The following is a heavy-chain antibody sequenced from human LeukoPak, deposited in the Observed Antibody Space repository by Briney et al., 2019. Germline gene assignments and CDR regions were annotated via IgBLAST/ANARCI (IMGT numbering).Heavy chain of an antibody. D-gene: IGHD4-17*01. CDR1: GGSISSSSYY. CDR3: ARAQQTTVTTTIDY. J-gene: IGHJ4*02. Sequence: SETLSLTCTVSGGSISSSSYYWGWLRQPPGKGLEWLGSIYYSGSTYYNPSLKSRVTISVDTSKNQFSLKLSSVTAADTAVYYCARAQQTTVTTTIDYWGQGTLVTVSS. CDR2: IYYSGST. V-gene: IGHV4-39*07.